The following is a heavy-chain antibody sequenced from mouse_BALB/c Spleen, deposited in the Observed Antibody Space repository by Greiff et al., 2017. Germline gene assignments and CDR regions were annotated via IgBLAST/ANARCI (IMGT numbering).Heavy chain of an antibody. CDR1: GFNIKDTY. CDR2: IDPANGNT. CDR3: ARDDYDDGAWFAY. Sequence: VQLQQSGAELVKPGASVKLSCTASGFNIKDTYMHWVKQRPEQGLEWIGRIDPANGNTKYDPKFQGKATITADTSSNTAYLQLSSLTSEDTAVYYCARDDYDDGAWFAYWGQGTLVTVSA. J-gene: IGHJ3*01. V-gene: IGHV14-3*02. D-gene: IGHD2-4*01.